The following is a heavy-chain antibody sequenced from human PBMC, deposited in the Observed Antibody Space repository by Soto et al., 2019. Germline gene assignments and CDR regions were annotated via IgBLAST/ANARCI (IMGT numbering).Heavy chain of an antibody. CDR3: AVLSDCYKGLCSRSFDH. D-gene: IGHD2-21*02. V-gene: IGHV3-23*01. Sequence: GGSLSLSCAASGFIIRDDAMSWVRQAAGKGQESVATISWNGVRRDYADSVKGRFSISRDNSKNTLYLELNNLRVEDTAVYFCAVLSDCYKGLCSRSFDHWGQGTLVTVSS. CDR2: ISWNGVRR. J-gene: IGHJ4*02. CDR1: GFIIRDDA.